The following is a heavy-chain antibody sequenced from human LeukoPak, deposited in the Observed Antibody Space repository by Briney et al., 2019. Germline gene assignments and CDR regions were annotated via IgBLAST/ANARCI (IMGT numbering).Heavy chain of an antibody. V-gene: IGHV4-59*01. CDR2: IYYSGST. J-gene: IGHJ6*02. Sequence: PSETLSLTCTVSGGSISSYYWSWIRQPPGKGLEWIGYIYYSGSTNYNPSLKSRVTKSVDTSKNQFSLKLSSVTAADTAVYYCARLPIAVAGVYNYYGMDVWGQGTTVTVSS. CDR1: GGSISSYY. D-gene: IGHD6-19*01. CDR3: ARLPIAVAGVYNYYGMDV.